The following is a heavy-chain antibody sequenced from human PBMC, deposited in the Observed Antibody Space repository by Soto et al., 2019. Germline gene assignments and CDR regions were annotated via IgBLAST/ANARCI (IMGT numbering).Heavy chain of an antibody. CDR3: AGGGGIAVAAPWYYYGMDV. D-gene: IGHD6-19*01. CDR2: VIPIFGTA. CDR1: GGTFSSYA. J-gene: IGHJ6*02. V-gene: IGHV1-69*12. Sequence: QVQLVQSGAEVKKPGSSVKVSCKASGGTFSSYAISWVRQAPGQGLEWMRGVIPIFGTANYAQKFQGRVTITADESTSTAYMELSRLRSEDTSVYYCAGGGGIAVAAPWYYYGMDVWGQGTTVTVSS.